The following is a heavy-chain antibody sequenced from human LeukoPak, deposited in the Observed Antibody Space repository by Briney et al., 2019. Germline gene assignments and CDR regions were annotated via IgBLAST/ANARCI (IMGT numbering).Heavy chain of an antibody. CDR2: VNPNSGGT. Sequence: ASVKVSCKASGYTFTGYYMHWVRQAPGQGLEWMGWVNPNSGGTNYAQKFQGRVTMTRDTSISTAYMELSRLRSEDTAVYYCARKSHYYDSSGYLYYFDYWGQGTLVTVSS. D-gene: IGHD3-22*01. CDR1: GYTFTGYY. J-gene: IGHJ4*02. CDR3: ARKSHYYDSSGYLYYFDY. V-gene: IGHV1-2*02.